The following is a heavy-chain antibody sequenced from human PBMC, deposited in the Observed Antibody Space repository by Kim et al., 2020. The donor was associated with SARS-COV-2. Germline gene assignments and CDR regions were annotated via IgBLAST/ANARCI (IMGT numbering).Heavy chain of an antibody. Sequence: GESLQISCKGSGYSFTSYWIGWVRQMPGKGLEWMGIIYPGDSDTRYSPSFQGQVTISADKSISTAYLQWSSLKASDTAMYYCARLWFGEFNEYYFDYWGQGTLVTVSS. CDR2: IYPGDSDT. J-gene: IGHJ4*02. CDR1: GYSFTSYW. V-gene: IGHV5-51*01. CDR3: ARLWFGEFNEYYFDY. D-gene: IGHD3-10*01.